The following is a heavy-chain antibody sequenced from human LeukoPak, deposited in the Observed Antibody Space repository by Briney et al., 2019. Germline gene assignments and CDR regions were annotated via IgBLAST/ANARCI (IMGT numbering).Heavy chain of an antibody. Sequence: PGRSLRLSCAASRFAFSSYGMHWVRQAPGKGLEWVAVISYDGSNKYYADSVKGRFTISRDNSKNTLYLQMNSLRAEDTAVYYCAKEGIRGLRLIDYWGQGTLVTVSS. D-gene: IGHD5/OR15-5a*01. CDR1: RFAFSSYG. J-gene: IGHJ4*02. CDR3: AKEGIRGLRLIDY. V-gene: IGHV3-30*18. CDR2: ISYDGSNK.